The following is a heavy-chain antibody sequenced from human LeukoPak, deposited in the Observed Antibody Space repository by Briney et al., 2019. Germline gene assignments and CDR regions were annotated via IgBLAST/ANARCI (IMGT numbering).Heavy chain of an antibody. V-gene: IGHV4-59*08. D-gene: IGHD5-24*01. Sequence: SETLSLTCTVSGGSISSYYWSWIRQPPGKGLEWIGYIYYSGSTNYNPSLKRRVTISVDTSKNQFSLKLSSVTAADTAVYYCARHGRLRWLQLSRQIYCFDYWGQGTLVTVSS. CDR3: ARHGRLRWLQLSRQIYCFDY. J-gene: IGHJ4*02. CDR1: GGSISSYY. CDR2: IYYSGST.